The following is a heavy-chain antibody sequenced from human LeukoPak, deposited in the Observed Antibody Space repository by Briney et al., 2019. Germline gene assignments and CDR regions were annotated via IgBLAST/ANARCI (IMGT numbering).Heavy chain of an antibody. CDR2: ISGSGGST. Sequence: GGSLRLSCAASGFTFSSYAMSWVRQAPGKGLEWVSAISGSGGSTYYADSVKGRFTISRDNSKNTLYLQMNSLRAEDTAVYYCAKDFNSSCSSTSCYGVLGYFDYWGQGTLVTVSS. J-gene: IGHJ4*02. CDR3: AKDFNSSCSSTSCYGVLGYFDY. CDR1: GFTFSSYA. D-gene: IGHD2-2*01. V-gene: IGHV3-23*01.